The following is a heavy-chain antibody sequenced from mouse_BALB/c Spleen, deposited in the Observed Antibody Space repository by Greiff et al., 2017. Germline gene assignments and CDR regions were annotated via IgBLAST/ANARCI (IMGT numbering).Heavy chain of an antibody. CDR1: GYTFTSYW. Sequence: VQLQQPGAELVKPGASVKLSCKASGYTFTSYWMHWVKQRPGQGLEWIGEINPSNGRTNYNEKFKSKATLTVDKSSSTAYMQLSSLTSEDSAVYYCARMDYCGASYAMDYWGQGTSVTVSS. D-gene: IGHD1-2*01. V-gene: IGHV1S81*02. J-gene: IGHJ4*01. CDR2: INPSNGRT. CDR3: ARMDYCGASYAMDY.